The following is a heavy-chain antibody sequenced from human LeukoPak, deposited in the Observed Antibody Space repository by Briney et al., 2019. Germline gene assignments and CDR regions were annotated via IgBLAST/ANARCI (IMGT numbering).Heavy chain of an antibody. CDR2: ISGSGGRT. CDR3: AKDGYCSSTSCYGAPWRH. Sequence: GGSLRLSCAASGLTFSSYAMSWVREAPGKGLEWVSAISGSGGRTYYADSVKGRFTISRDNSKNTLYLQMNSLRAEDTAVYYCAKDGYCSSTSCYGAPWRHWGQGTLVTVSS. D-gene: IGHD2-2*03. J-gene: IGHJ4*02. V-gene: IGHV3-23*01. CDR1: GLTFSSYA.